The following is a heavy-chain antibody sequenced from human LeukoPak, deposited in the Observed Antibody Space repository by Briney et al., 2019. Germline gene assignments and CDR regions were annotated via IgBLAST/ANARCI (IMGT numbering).Heavy chain of an antibody. Sequence: SETLSLTCAVYGGSFSGYYWSWIRQPPGKGLEWIGYIYYSGSTNYNPSLKSRVTISVDTSKNQFSLKLSSVTAADTAVYYCARDKGSSGYPNWFDPWGQGTLVTVSS. J-gene: IGHJ5*02. D-gene: IGHD3-22*01. CDR3: ARDKGSSGYPNWFDP. CDR2: IYYSGST. V-gene: IGHV4-59*01. CDR1: GGSFSGYY.